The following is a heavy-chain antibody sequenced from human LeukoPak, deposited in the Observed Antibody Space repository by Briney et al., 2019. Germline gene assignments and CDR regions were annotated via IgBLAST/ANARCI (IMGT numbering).Heavy chain of an antibody. CDR3: AREWSDLAMYRPTNAFDI. CDR1: GGTFSSYA. V-gene: IGHV1-69*13. Sequence: SVKVSCKASGGTFSSYAISWVRQAPGQGLEWMGGIIPIFGTANYAQKFQGRVTITADESTSTAYMELSSLRSEDTAVYYCAREWSDLAMYRPTNAFDIWGQGTMVTVSS. J-gene: IGHJ3*02. D-gene: IGHD2-2*01. CDR2: IIPIFGTA.